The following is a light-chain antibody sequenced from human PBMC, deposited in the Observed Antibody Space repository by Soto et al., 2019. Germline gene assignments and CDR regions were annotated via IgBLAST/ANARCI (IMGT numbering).Light chain of an antibody. V-gene: IGKV3-20*01. CDR3: QQYGSLSWT. CDR2: GAS. J-gene: IGKJ1*01. CDR1: QFVSSNY. Sequence: EIAMTQSPATLSLSPGDRATLSGIASQFVSSNYLSWYQQKPGQAPRLLIYGASTRATGIPVRFSGSASGTDFTLTISRLEPEDFAVYYCQQYGSLSWTFGQGTKVDIK.